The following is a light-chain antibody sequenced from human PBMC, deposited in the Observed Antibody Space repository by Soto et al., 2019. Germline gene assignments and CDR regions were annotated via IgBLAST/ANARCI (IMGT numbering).Light chain of an antibody. CDR2: DAS. CDR1: QSVGSY. V-gene: IGKV3-11*01. Sequence: EILLTQSPATLSLSPGERATLFCRASQSVGSYLAWYQQKPGQAPRLLIYDASNRATGIPARFSGSGSGTDFTLTISSLEPEDFEVYYCQQRYNSPPTFGPGTKVDIK. CDR3: QQRYNSPPT. J-gene: IGKJ3*01.